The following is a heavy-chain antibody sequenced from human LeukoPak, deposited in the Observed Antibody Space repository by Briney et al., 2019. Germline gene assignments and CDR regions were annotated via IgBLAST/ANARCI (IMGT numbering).Heavy chain of an antibody. CDR1: GGSFTDYY. CDR2: IDHRGST. Sequence: SETLSLTCVVNGGSFTDYYWTWIRQAPGNGLEWVGDIDHRGSTNYNPSLKSRVTISVDTSKNQFSLRLSSVTAADTAVYYCARGLVVVTMTSSIMDVWGQGTTVTVSS. CDR3: ARGLVVVTMTSSIMDV. V-gene: IGHV4-34*01. J-gene: IGHJ6*02. D-gene: IGHD3-22*01.